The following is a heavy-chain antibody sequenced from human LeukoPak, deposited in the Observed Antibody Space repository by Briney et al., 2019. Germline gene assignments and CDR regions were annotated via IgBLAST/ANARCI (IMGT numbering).Heavy chain of an antibody. CDR2: IYYSGST. V-gene: IGHV4-39*01. Sequence: SETLSLTCTVSGGSFRSSSYYWGWIGQPPRKGLEWIGSIYYSGSTYYNPSLKSRVTISVDTSKNQFSLNLSSVTAADTAVYYCATVRRGFGESSKYYSYYYMDVWGKGTTVTISS. D-gene: IGHD3-10*01. J-gene: IGHJ6*03. CDR3: ATVRRGFGESSKYYSYYYMDV. CDR1: GGSFRSSSYY.